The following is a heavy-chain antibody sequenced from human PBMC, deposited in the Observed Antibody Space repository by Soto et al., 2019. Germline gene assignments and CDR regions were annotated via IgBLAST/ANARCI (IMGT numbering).Heavy chain of an antibody. D-gene: IGHD1-7*01. CDR2: INPSGGST. Sequence: QVQLVQSGAEVKKPGASVKVSCKASGYTFTSYYMHWVRQAPGQGLEWMGIINPSGGSTSYAQKFQGRVTMTRDTATSTVYMELSSLRSEDTAVYYCARALNWNYSLDPWGQGTLVTVSS. CDR3: ARALNWNYSLDP. V-gene: IGHV1-46*01. J-gene: IGHJ5*02. CDR1: GYTFTSYY.